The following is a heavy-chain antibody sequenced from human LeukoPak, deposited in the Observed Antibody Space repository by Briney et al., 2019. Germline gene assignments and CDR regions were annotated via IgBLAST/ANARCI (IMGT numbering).Heavy chain of an antibody. Sequence: GGSLRLSCAASGFTFSNYAMDWVRQAPGKGLEWVSAISGTSGRTYYADSVKGRFTISRDNSKNTLYLQMSSLRVEDTAVYYCVRDRTLGVRDGFILAWGQGTPVTVSS. D-gene: IGHD5-24*01. CDR1: GFTFSNYA. J-gene: IGHJ5*02. CDR2: ISGTSGRT. V-gene: IGHV3-23*01. CDR3: VRDRTLGVRDGFILA.